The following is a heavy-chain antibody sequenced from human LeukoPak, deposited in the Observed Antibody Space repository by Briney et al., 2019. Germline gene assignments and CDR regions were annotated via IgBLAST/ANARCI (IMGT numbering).Heavy chain of an antibody. CDR1: GYTFTTRYY. CDR2: INTSGGGT. CDR3: AREMERAGLYYYYYGMDV. V-gene: IGHV1-46*01. J-gene: IGHJ6*02. D-gene: IGHD1-14*01. Sequence: ASVKVSCKASGYTFTTRYYMHWVRQAPGQGLEWIGIINTSGGGTNYAQKFQGRVTMTRDTSTSTVYMELGSLTSEDTAVYYCAREMERAGLYYYYYGMDVWGQGTTVTVSS.